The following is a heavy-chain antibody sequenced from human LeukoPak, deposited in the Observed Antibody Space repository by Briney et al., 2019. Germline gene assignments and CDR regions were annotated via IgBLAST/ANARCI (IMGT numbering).Heavy chain of an antibody. J-gene: IGHJ3*02. V-gene: IGHV3-66*04. CDR2: IYSGGST. CDR3: ASQLERLPHDAFDI. D-gene: IGHD1-1*01. Sequence: GGSLRLSCAASGFTVSSNHMSWVRQAPGKGLEWVSVIYSGGSTYYADSVKGRFTISRDNSKNTLYLQMNSLRAEDTAVYYCASQLERLPHDAFDIWGQGTMVTVSS. CDR1: GFTVSSNH.